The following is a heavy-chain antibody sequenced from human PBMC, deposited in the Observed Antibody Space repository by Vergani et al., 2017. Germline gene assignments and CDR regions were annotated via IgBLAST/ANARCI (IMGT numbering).Heavy chain of an antibody. Sequence: QVQLQESGPGLVKPSGTLSLTCAVSVGSISSSNWWSWVRPPPGKGLEWIGEIYHSGSTNYNPSLKSRVTISVDKSKNQFSLKLSSVTAADTAVYYCARGGITIFGVVIEEDAFDIWGQGTMVTVSS. CDR2: IYHSGST. CDR3: ARGGITIFGVVIEEDAFDI. V-gene: IGHV4-4*02. CDR1: VGSISSSNW. D-gene: IGHD3-3*01. J-gene: IGHJ3*02.